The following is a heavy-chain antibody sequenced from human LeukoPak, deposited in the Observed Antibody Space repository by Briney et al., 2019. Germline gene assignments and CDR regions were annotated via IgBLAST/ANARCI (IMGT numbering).Heavy chain of an antibody. CDR2: INQDGSEK. CDR1: EFTFSLYW. J-gene: IGHJ4*02. D-gene: IGHD5-18*01. V-gene: IGHV3-7*02. Sequence: PGGSLRLSCAASEFTFSLYWMSWVRLAPGKGLEWLANINQDGSEKYYVDSVKGRFTISRDNAKNSLYLQMNSLRAEDTAVYYCARGKSGVTFDYWGQGTLVTVSP. CDR3: ARGKSGVTFDY.